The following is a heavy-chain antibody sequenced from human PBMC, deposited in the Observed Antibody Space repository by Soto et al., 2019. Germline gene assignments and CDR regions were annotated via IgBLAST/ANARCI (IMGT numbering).Heavy chain of an antibody. Sequence: QVQLVQSGAEVKKPGASVKFSCKASGYTFTSYGISWVRQAHGQGLEWRGWISAYNGNTNYALTLQGRVTMTTDTSKSTAYMELRSLRSDDTAVDYCVRSNFIRWHGGVAYWGQGTLGNGSS. CDR3: VRSNFIRWHGGVAY. CDR2: ISAYNGNT. D-gene: IGHD2-15*01. V-gene: IGHV1-18*01. J-gene: IGHJ4*02. CDR1: GYTFTSYG.